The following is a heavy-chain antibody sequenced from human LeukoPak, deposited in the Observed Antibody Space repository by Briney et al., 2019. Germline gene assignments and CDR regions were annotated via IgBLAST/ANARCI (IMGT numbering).Heavy chain of an antibody. Sequence: SETLSLTCTVSSGSISSGDYYWSWIRQPPGKGLEWIGYIYYSGSTYYNPSLKSRVTISVDTSKNQFSLKLSSVTAADTAVYYCASRSSWRNYYGMDVWGQGTTVTVSS. CDR1: SGSISSGDYY. V-gene: IGHV4-30-4*01. J-gene: IGHJ6*02. CDR2: IYYSGST. CDR3: ASRSSWRNYYGMDV. D-gene: IGHD6-13*01.